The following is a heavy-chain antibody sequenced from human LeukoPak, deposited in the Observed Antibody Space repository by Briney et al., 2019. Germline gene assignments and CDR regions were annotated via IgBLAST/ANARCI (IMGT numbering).Heavy chain of an antibody. J-gene: IGHJ4*02. CDR3: ARQGYTASYYFLDY. CDR2: IYTTGAT. CDR1: GGSIRSDF. Sequence: PSETLSLTCTVSGGSIRSDFWGWVRQPAGKGLEWIGRIYTTGATFYNPSLKTRLTMSIDTSKNQFSLRLTSVVAADTAVYYCARQGYTASYYFLDYWSQGTLVTVSS. D-gene: IGHD1-26*01. V-gene: IGHV4-4*07.